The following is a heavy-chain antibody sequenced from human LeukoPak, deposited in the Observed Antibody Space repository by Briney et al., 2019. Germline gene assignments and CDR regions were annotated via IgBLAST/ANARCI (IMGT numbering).Heavy chain of an antibody. CDR1: GFTFSSYA. V-gene: IGHV3-30-3*01. CDR3: ARGDGSGSYYYYYYGMDV. Sequence: GGSLRLSRAASGFTFSSYAMHWVRQAPGKGLEWVAVISYDGSNKYYADSVKGRFTISRDNSKNTLHLQMNSLRAEDTAVYYCARGDGSGSYYYYYYGMDVWGQGTTVTVSS. D-gene: IGHD3-10*01. J-gene: IGHJ6*02. CDR2: ISYDGSNK.